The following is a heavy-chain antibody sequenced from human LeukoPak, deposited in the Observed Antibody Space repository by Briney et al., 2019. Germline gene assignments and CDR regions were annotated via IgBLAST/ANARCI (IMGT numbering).Heavy chain of an antibody. D-gene: IGHD1-26*01. CDR2: ISAYNGNT. J-gene: IGHJ5*02. CDR3: ARDPISGSYHRGWFDR. V-gene: IGHV1-18*01. CDR1: GYTFTSYG. Sequence: ASVKVSCKASGYTFTSYGISWVRQAPGQGLEWMGWISAYNGNTNYAQKLQGRVTMTTDTSTSTAYMELRSLRSDDTAVYYCARDPISGSYHRGWFDRWGQGTLVTVCS.